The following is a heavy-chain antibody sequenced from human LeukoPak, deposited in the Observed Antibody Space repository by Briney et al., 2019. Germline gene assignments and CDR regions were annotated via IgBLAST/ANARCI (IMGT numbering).Heavy chain of an antibody. D-gene: IGHD3-3*01. CDR3: ARQAIRGYDFWNY. Sequence: PSETLPPTCTVSGGSISSGGYYWSWIRQHPGKGLEWIGYIYYSGSTYYNPSLKSRVTISVDTSKNQFSLKLSSVTAADTAVYYCARQAIRGYDFWNYWGQGTLVTVSS. CDR2: IYYSGST. V-gene: IGHV4-31*03. J-gene: IGHJ4*02. CDR1: GGSISSGGYY.